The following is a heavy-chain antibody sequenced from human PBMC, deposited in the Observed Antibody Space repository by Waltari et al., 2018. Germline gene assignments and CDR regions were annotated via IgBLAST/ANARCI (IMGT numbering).Heavy chain of an antibody. V-gene: IGHV1-69*01. Sequence: QVQLVQSGAEVKKPGSSVKVSCKASGGTFSSYAISWVRQAPGQGLEWMGGIIPIFGTANYAQKFQGRVTITADESTSTAYMELSSLRSEDTAVYYCARGGGIVVVVAANNYFDYWGQGTLVTVSS. J-gene: IGHJ4*02. D-gene: IGHD2-15*01. CDR3: ARGGGIVVVVAANNYFDY. CDR2: IIPIFGTA. CDR1: GGTFSSYA.